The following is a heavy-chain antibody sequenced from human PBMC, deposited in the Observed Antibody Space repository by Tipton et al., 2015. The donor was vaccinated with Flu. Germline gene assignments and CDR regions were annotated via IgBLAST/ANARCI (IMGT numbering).Heavy chain of an antibody. CDR1: GFTFSSYE. Sequence: GSLRLSCAASGFTFSSYEMNWVRQAPGKGLEWVSYISSSGSTIYYADSVKGRFTISRDNAKNSLYLQMNSLRAEDTAVYYCASIGYFDWLLVDWGQGTLVTVSS. V-gene: IGHV3-48*03. CDR3: ASIGYFDWLLVD. D-gene: IGHD3-9*01. CDR2: ISSSGSTI. J-gene: IGHJ4*02.